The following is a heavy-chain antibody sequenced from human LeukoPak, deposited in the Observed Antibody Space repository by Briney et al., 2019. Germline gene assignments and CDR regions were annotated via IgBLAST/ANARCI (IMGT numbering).Heavy chain of an antibody. CDR1: GYTFTSHG. CDR3: AREYGSGTNRGWFDP. V-gene: IGHV1-18*01. CDR2: ISPYNGDT. Sequence: ASVKASCKASGYTFTSHGISWVRQAPGQGLEWMGWISPYNGDTNYAQKLQGRVTMTTDTATSTAYMELRSLRSDDTAVYYCAREYGSGTNRGWFDPWGQGTLVTVSS. D-gene: IGHD3-10*01. J-gene: IGHJ5*02.